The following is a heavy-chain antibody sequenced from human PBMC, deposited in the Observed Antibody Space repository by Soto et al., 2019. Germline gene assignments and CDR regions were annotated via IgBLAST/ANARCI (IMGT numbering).Heavy chain of an antibody. V-gene: IGHV3-30*18. CDR1: GFSFSGYG. J-gene: IGHJ4*02. CDR2: ISYDGSNT. CDR3: AKGVFGYYDIFTGHYALES. Sequence: QVHLVESGGGVVQTGRSLRLSCAASGFSFSGYGMHWVRQTPGKGLEWVTVISYDGSNTYYADSVKGRFTISSDNANNTLYLPMNSLRTEDTAVHYCAKGVFGYYDIFTGHYALESWGQGTLVTGSS. D-gene: IGHD3-9*01.